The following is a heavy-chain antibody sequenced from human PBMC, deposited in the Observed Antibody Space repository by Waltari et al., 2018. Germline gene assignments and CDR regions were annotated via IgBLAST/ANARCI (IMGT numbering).Heavy chain of an antibody. CDR1: GFTFSSSW. J-gene: IGHJ4*02. Sequence: EVQLVESGGGLVQPGESLRLSCRASGFTFSSSWMDWVRRAPGKGLEWVANIKPEGSETHYVDSVQGRFTISRDNAQNLLYLQMNSLRAEDAAVYYCSVSLNSWGQGTLVTVSS. CDR2: IKPEGSET. V-gene: IGHV3-7*01. CDR3: SVSLNS.